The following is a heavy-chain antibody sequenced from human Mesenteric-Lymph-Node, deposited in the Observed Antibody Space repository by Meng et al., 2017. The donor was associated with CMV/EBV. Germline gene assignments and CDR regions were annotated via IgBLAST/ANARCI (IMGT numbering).Heavy chain of an antibody. D-gene: IGHD3-10*01. CDR1: GDSVSSNSAA. V-gene: IGHV6-1*01. CDR3: ARSTLWFGEYADY. CDR2: TYYRSKRYN. J-gene: IGHJ4*02. Sequence: SETLSLTCVISGDSVSSNSAAWNWIRQSPSRGLEWLGRTYYRSKRYNDYAESLKGRINIIADTSKNQVSLQLSSVSPEDTAVYYCARSTLWFGEYADYWGQGTLVTVSS.